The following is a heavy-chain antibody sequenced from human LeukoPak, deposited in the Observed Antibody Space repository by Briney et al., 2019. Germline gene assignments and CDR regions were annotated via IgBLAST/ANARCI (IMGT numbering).Heavy chain of an antibody. CDR1: GYTFTGYY. J-gene: IGHJ4*02. Sequence: ASVKVSCKASGYTFTGYYMHWVRQAPGQGLEWMGWVNPNSGGTNYAQKFQGRVTMTRDTSISTAYMELSRLRSDDTAVYYCARVSMVRGVSPFVYWGQGTLVTVSS. CDR2: VNPNSGGT. V-gene: IGHV1-2*02. D-gene: IGHD3-10*01. CDR3: ARVSMVRGVSPFVY.